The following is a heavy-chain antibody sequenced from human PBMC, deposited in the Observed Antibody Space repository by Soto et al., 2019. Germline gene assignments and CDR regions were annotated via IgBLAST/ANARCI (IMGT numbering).Heavy chain of an antibody. CDR1: GFTFSSYA. D-gene: IGHD2-8*01. Sequence: EVQLLESGGGLVQPGGSLRLSCAASGFTFSSYAMSWVRQAPGKGLEWVSAISGSGGSTYYADSVKGRFTISRDNSKNTLYLQMNSLRAEDTAVYYCAKVYGPPSHKYIVLMVYAPVGMDVWGQGTTVTVSS. J-gene: IGHJ6*02. V-gene: IGHV3-23*01. CDR3: AKVYGPPSHKYIVLMVYAPVGMDV. CDR2: ISGSGGST.